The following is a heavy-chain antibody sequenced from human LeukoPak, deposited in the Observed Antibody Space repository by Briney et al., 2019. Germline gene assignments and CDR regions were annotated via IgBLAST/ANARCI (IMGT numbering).Heavy chain of an antibody. CDR1: GASISSSNYY. CDR3: ARRAVYGDYIDY. D-gene: IGHD4-17*01. V-gene: IGHV4-39*07. J-gene: IGHJ4*02. CDR2: IYSSGNT. Sequence: SETLSLTCAVSGASISSSNYYWGWVRQSPGKGLEWIGNIYSSGNTYYNPSLKSRVTMSVDTSKNQFSLKLSSVTAADTAVYYCARRAVYGDYIDYWGQGTLVTVSS.